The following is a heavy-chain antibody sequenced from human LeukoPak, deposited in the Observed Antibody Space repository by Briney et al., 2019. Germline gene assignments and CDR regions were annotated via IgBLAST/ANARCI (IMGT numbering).Heavy chain of an antibody. J-gene: IGHJ5*02. CDR3: ARGITIFNWFDP. D-gene: IGHD3-9*01. Sequence: ASVKVSCKASGGTFSSYAISWVRQAPGQGLEWMGGIIPIFGTANYAQKFQGRVTIPTDESTSTAYMELSSLRSEDTAVYYCARGITIFNWFDPWGQGTLVTVSS. CDR2: IIPIFGTA. CDR1: GGTFSSYA. V-gene: IGHV1-69*05.